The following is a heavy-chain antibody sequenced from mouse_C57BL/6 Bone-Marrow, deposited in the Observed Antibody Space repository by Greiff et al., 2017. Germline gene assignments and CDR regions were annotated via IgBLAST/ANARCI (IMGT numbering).Heavy chain of an antibody. J-gene: IGHJ3*01. Sequence: VQLQQSGAELAKPGASVKLSCKASGYTFTSYWMHWVKQRPGQGLEWIGYINPSSGYTKYNQKFKDKTTLTADKSSSTAYMQLSSLTYEDSAVYCCSRLLPPFAYWGQGTLVTVSA. D-gene: IGHD1-1*01. CDR2: INPSSGYT. V-gene: IGHV1-7*01. CDR1: GYTFTSYW. CDR3: SRLLPPFAY.